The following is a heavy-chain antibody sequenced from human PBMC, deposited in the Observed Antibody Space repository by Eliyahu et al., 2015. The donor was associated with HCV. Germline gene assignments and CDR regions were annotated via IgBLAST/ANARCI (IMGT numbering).Heavy chain of an antibody. D-gene: IGHD3-22*01. CDR2: ISGSGANT. Sequence: EVQLFESGGRWVQPGGSLRLSCTASGFTFSNSAMNWARRAPGKGLGWASAISGSGANTYYADSVKGRFTISRDNSWNTVYLEMNSLRAEDTALYYCARDSVDTPGDWGQGTLVTVSS. V-gene: IGHV3-23*01. J-gene: IGHJ4*02. CDR3: ARDSVDTPGD. CDR1: GFTFSNSA.